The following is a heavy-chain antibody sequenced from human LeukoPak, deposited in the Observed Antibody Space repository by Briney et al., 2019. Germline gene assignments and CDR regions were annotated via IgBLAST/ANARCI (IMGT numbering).Heavy chain of an antibody. D-gene: IGHD3/OR15-3a*01. CDR1: GFTVSSNY. V-gene: IGHV3-53*01. CDR2: IYSGGST. CDR3: GRVSWDWANYPFDV. Sequence: GGSLRLSCAASGFTVSSNYMSWVRQAPGKGLEWVSVIYSGGSTYYAESVKGRFTISRDNAKNTLYLQMNSVRAEDTAVYYCGRVSWDWANYPFDVWGQGTKVTVSS. J-gene: IGHJ3*01.